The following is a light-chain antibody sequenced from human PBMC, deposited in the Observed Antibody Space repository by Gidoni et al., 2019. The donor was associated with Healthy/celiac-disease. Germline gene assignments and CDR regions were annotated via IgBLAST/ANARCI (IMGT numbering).Light chain of an antibody. CDR2: AAS. CDR1: QGISNY. J-gene: IGKJ5*01. CDR3: QKYNSASSIT. V-gene: IGKV1-27*01. Sequence: DIQMTHSPSSLSASVGDRVPITCRASQGISNYLAWYQQKPGKVPKLLIYAASTLQSGVPSRFSGSGSGTDFTLTISSLQPEDVATYYCQKYNSASSITFGQXTRLEIK.